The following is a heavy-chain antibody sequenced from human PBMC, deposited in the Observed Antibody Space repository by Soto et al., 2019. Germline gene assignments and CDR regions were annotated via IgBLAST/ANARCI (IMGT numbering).Heavy chain of an antibody. CDR1: AYSLTDYY. V-gene: IGHV1-2*06. CDR2: INPNNGDT. CDR3: ARDQRGGNDFWRPRVNLDV. J-gene: IGHJ6*02. Sequence: QVQLVQSGAEMKKPGASVKVSCQAYAYSLTDYYMHWVRQAPGQGLEWMGRINPNNGDTKYAKKFQGRVPMTRDRSLITAYIELSRLRSDDTAMYYCARDQRGGNDFWRPRVNLDVWGQGTAVTVS. D-gene: IGHD3-3*01.